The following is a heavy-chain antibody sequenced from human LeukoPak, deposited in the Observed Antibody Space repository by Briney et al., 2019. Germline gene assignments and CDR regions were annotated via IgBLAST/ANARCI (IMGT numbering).Heavy chain of an antibody. D-gene: IGHD6-13*01. V-gene: IGHV4-38-2*02. CDR1: GYSISSGYY. Sequence: SETLSLTCTVSGYSISSGYYWGWIRQPPGKGLEWIGSIYHSGSTYYNPSLKSRVAISVDTSKNQFSLKLSSVTAADTAVYYCARDGYSSSWYWFDPWGQGTLVTVSS. CDR3: ARDGYSSSWYWFDP. CDR2: IYHSGST. J-gene: IGHJ5*02.